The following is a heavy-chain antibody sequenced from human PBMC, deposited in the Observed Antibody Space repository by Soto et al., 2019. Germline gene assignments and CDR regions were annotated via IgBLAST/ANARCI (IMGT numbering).Heavy chain of an antibody. V-gene: IGHV3-23*01. CDR2: ISGSGGST. Sequence: GGSLRLSCAASGFTFSSYEMNWVRQAPGKGLEWVSAISGSGGSTYYADSVKGRFTISRDNSKNTLYLQMNSLRAEDTAVYYCARGGSEGLAATDYFQHWGQGTLVTVSS. CDR3: ARGGSEGLAATDYFQH. CDR1: GFTFSSYE. J-gene: IGHJ1*01. D-gene: IGHD3-3*02.